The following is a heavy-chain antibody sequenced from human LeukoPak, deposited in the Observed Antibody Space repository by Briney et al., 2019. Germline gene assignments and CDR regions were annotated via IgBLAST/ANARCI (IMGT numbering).Heavy chain of an antibody. CDR3: ARGWGSSSWYRAGY. D-gene: IGHD6-13*01. CDR1: GYTFTGYH. CDR2: INPSSGGT. Sequence: ASVKVSCKASGYTFTGYHMHWVRQAPGQGLEWMGWINPSSGGTNYAQKFQGRVTMTRDTSISTAYMELSRLRSDDTAVYYCARGWGSSSWYRAGYWGQGTLVTVSS. J-gene: IGHJ4*02. V-gene: IGHV1-2*02.